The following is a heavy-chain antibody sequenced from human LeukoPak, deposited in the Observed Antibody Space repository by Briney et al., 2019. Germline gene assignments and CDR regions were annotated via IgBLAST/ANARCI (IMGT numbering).Heavy chain of an antibody. CDR3: ARRDLPRGAFDI. CDR1: GFTFSSYD. Sequence: PGGSLRLSCAASGFTFSSYDMHWVRQAPGKGLEWVSSISSSSSYIYYADSVKGRFTTSRDNAKNSLYLQMNSLRAEDTAVYYCARRDLPRGAFDIWGQGTMVTVSS. D-gene: IGHD3-10*01. CDR2: ISSSSSYI. J-gene: IGHJ3*02. V-gene: IGHV3-21*01.